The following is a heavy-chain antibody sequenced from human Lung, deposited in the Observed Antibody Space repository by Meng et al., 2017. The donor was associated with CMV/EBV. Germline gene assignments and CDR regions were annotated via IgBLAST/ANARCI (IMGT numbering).Heavy chain of an antibody. CDR2: IRYDGSNT. J-gene: IGHJ6*02. CDR3: AKVVRLGYCSSTSCPARCYYYYGMDV. CDR1: GFTFSSYV. D-gene: IGHD2-2*01. Sequence: GASLKISCAASGFTFSSYVLHWVRQAPGKGLEWVAFIRYDGSNTYYADSVKGRFTTSRDNSKNTLYLQMNSLRAEDTAVYYCAKVVRLGYCSSTSCPARCYYYYGMDVWGQGXTVTVSS. V-gene: IGHV3-30*02.